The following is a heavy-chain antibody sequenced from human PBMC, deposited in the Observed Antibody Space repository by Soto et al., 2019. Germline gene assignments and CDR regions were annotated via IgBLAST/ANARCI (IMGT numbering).Heavy chain of an antibody. D-gene: IGHD2-21*01. CDR3: ARDFNGAGLLPVS. Sequence: PGGSLRLSCAASGFTFSSYSMNWVRQAPGKGLEWVSSISSSSSYIYYADSVKGRFTISRDNAKNSLYLQMNSLRAEDTAVYYCARDFNGAGLLPVSWGQGTLVTVSS. CDR1: GFTFSSYS. V-gene: IGHV3-21*01. CDR2: ISSSSSYI. J-gene: IGHJ5*02.